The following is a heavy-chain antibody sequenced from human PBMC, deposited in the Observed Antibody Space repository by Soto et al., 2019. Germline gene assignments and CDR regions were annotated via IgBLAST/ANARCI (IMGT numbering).Heavy chain of an antibody. J-gene: IGHJ4*02. D-gene: IGHD5-18*01. CDR3: AREDSYGYYFDY. CDR2: INHSGST. Sequence: XXTLSLPFAVYGGSFSGYYWRWILQPPGKGLEWIGEINHSGSTNYNPSLKSRVTISVDTSKNQFSLKLSSVTAADTAVYYCAREDSYGYYFDYWGQGTLVTVSS. V-gene: IGHV4-34*01. CDR1: GGSFSGYY.